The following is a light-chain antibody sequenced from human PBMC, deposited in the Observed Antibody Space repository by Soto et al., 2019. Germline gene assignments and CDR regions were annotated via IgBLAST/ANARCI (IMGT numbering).Light chain of an antibody. Sequence: QSALTQPASVSGSPGQSVTISCTGTSSDVGGYNYVSWYQQHPGKAPTLIIYDVCNRPSGVSNRFSGSKSANTPSLTISVLHADDEADYHCSSYTSSSTLSVSGTGTKLTVI. CDR1: SSDVGGYNY. CDR2: DVC. J-gene: IGLJ1*01. CDR3: SSYTSSSTLSV. V-gene: IGLV2-14*01.